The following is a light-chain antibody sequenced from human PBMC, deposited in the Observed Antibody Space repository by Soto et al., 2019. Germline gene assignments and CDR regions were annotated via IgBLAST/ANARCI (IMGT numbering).Light chain of an antibody. CDR3: QQYNNWAET. V-gene: IGKV3-15*01. CDR2: GAS. Sequence: EIVMTQSPATLSVSPGERATLSCRASQSVSSNLAWYQQKPGQAPRLLIYGASTRATGIPARFSGSGSGTKFTLTISSLQSEDFAVYYCQQYNNWAETFGQGTKVDIK. CDR1: QSVSSN. J-gene: IGKJ1*01.